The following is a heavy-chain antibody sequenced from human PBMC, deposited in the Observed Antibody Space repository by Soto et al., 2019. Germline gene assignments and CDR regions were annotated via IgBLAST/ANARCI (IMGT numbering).Heavy chain of an antibody. CDR1: GGSFSGYY. J-gene: IGHJ6*03. CDR2: INHSGST. V-gene: IGHV4-34*01. D-gene: IGHD2-2*01. Sequence: SETLSLTCAVYGGSFSGYYWSWIRQPPGKGLEWIGEINHSGSTNYNPSLKSRVTISVDTSKNQFSLKLSSVTAADTAVYYCARGFYCSSTSCSHYYYYMDVWGKGTTVPSP. CDR3: ARGFYCSSTSCSHYYYYMDV.